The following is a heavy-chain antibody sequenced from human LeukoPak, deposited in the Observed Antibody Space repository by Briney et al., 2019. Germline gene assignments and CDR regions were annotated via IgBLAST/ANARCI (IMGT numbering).Heavy chain of an antibody. CDR3: ARDRGVATAYYYYGMDV. CDR2: ILYDGSNK. J-gene: IGHJ6*02. D-gene: IGHD5-12*01. V-gene: IGHV3-30*04. CDR1: GFTFSSYA. Sequence: GGSLRLSCAASGFTFSSYAMHWVRQAPGKGLEWVAVILYDGSNKYYADSVKGRFTISRDNSKNTLYLQMNSLRAEDTAVYYCARDRGVATAYYYYGMDVWGQGTTVTVSS.